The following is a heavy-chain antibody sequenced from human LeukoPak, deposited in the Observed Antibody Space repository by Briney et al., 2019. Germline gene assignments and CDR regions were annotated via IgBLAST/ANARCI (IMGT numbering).Heavy chain of an antibody. J-gene: IGHJ4*02. CDR3: ARQGIAVAGLYY. Sequence: APVKVSCKASGYTFTGYYMHWVRQAPGQGLEWMGWINPNSGGTNYAQKFQGRVTMTRDTSISTAYMELSRLRSDDTAVYYCARQGIAVAGLYYWGQGTLVTVSS. D-gene: IGHD6-19*01. V-gene: IGHV1-2*02. CDR1: GYTFTGYY. CDR2: INPNSGGT.